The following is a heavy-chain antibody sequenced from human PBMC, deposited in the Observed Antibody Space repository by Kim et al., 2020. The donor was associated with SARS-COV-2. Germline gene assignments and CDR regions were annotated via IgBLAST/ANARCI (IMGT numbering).Heavy chain of an antibody. CDR3: ARSLSGRFDS. J-gene: IGHJ4*02. V-gene: IGHV3-48*02. CDR2: VTSSSGTI. CDR1: GFTFSGYS. Sequence: GGSLRLSCAASGFTFSGYSMNWVRQAPGKGLEWISYVTSSSGTIYYADSVKGRFTISRDNAKDSLYLQMNSLRDDDTAVYYCARSLSGRFDSWGQGTLATVSS.